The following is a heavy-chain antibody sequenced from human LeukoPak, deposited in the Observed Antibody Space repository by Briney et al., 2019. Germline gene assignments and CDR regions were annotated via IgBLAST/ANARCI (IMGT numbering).Heavy chain of an antibody. D-gene: IGHD2-2*02. Sequence: GGSLRLSCAASGFTFSSYSMNWVRQAPGKGLEWVSSISSNSSYIYYADSVKGRFTIYRDNAKNSLYLQMNSLRAEDTAVYYCAREGRRSIVVVPAAIGRDAFDIWGQGTMVTVSS. CDR3: AREGRRSIVVVPAAIGRDAFDI. V-gene: IGHV3-21*01. J-gene: IGHJ3*02. CDR2: ISSNSSYI. CDR1: GFTFSSYS.